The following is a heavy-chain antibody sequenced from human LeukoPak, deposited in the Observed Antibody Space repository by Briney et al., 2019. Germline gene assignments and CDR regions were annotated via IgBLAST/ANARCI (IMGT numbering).Heavy chain of an antibody. V-gene: IGHV3-7*01. CDR1: GFTFSSYW. Sequence: GGSLRLSCAASGFTFSSYWMSWVRQAPGKGLEWVANIKQDGSEKYYVDSVKGRFTISRDNAKNSLYLQMNSLRAEDTAVYYCSRMTSGSGSYSVVWGQGTPVTVSS. CDR3: SRMTSGSGSYSVV. CDR2: IKQDGSEK. J-gene: IGHJ4*02. D-gene: IGHD3-10*01.